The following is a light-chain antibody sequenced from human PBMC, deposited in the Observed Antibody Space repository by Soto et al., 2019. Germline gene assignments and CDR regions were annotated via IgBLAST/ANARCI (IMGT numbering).Light chain of an antibody. Sequence: QSALTPTASVSGSPGQSSTISYPGTSSDVGGYNYVSWLQQHPGKVAKLIIYDVSSRPSGVSNRFSGSKSGNTASLTISGLQAEDEADYYCTSYTSRNTHVFGGGTKVTLL. V-gene: IGLV2-14*01. CDR2: DVS. CDR1: SSDVGGYNY. J-gene: IGLJ1*01. CDR3: TSYTSRNTHV.